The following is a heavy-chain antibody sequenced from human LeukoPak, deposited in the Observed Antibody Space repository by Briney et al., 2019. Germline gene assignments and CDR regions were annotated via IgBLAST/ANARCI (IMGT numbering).Heavy chain of an antibody. CDR2: ISSSSSYI. D-gene: IGHD5-18*01. CDR3: ARDLGSYGPFDY. CDR1: GFTFSSYS. V-gene: IGHV3-21*01. J-gene: IGHJ4*02. Sequence: PGGSLRLSCAASGFTFSSYSMNWVRQAPGKGLEWVSSISSSSSYIYYADSVEGRFTISRDNAKNSLYLQMNSLRAEDTAVYYCARDLGSYGPFDYWGQGTLVTVSS.